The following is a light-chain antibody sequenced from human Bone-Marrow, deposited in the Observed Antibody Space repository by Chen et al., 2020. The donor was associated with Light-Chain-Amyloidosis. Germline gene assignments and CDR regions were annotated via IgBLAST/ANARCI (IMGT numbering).Light chain of an antibody. CDR1: SRYVGVYIY. Sequence: QSALTQPASLSGSPGPPLPTSGTGSSRYVGVYIYVSWYQQHPGKAPKLLIFDVSNRPSGVSDRCSGSKSGNTASLTISGLQAEDEANYYCCSYSSSVTLVFGGGTKLTVL. V-gene: IGLV2-14*03. J-gene: IGLJ3*02. CDR3: CSYSSSVTLV. CDR2: DVS.